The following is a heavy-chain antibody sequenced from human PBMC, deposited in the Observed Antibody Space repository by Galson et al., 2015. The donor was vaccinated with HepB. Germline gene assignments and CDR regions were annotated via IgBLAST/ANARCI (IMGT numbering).Heavy chain of an antibody. CDR1: GFTFSGDN. CDR3: GRDRWEALDY. J-gene: IGHJ4*02. V-gene: IGHV3-30*03. Sequence: SLRLSCAASGFTFSGDNFHWVRQAPGKGLEWVAVISNDGRIKNYADSVKGRFTISRDNSKNTLYLQMNSLRGDDTAVYYCGRDRWEALDYWGQGTLVTVSS. CDR2: ISNDGRIK. D-gene: IGHD1-26*01.